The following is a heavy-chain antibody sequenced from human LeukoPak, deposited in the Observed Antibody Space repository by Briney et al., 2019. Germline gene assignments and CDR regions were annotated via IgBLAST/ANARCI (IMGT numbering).Heavy chain of an antibody. D-gene: IGHD4-17*01. J-gene: IGHJ4*02. V-gene: IGHV3-21*01. CDR1: GFTFSSYE. Sequence: PGGSLRLSCAATGFTFSSYEMNWVRQAPGKGLEWVSSISSSSSYIYYADSVKGRFTISRDNAKNSLYLQMNSLRAEDTAVYYCARANYGDLPDYWGQGTLVTVSS. CDR3: ARANYGDLPDY. CDR2: ISSSSSYI.